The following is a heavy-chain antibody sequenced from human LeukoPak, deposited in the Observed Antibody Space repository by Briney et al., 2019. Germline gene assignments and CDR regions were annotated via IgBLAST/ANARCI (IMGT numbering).Heavy chain of an antibody. D-gene: IGHD3-22*01. CDR3: ARRQWLFPIDY. CDR1: GYTFTGYY. Sequence: GASVKVSCKASGYTFTGYYMHWVRQAPGQGLEWMGWINPNSGGTNYARKFQGRVTMTRDTSISTAYMELSRLRSDDTAVYYCARRQWLFPIDYWGQGTLVTVSS. V-gene: IGHV1-2*02. CDR2: INPNSGGT. J-gene: IGHJ4*02.